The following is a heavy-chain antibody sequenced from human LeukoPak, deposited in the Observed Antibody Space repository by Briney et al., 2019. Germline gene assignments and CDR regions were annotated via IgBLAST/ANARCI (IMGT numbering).Heavy chain of an antibody. D-gene: IGHD6-19*01. CDR2: ISAYNGHT. Sequence: ASVKVCCKASGYSFTSYGFSWIRQAPGQGLERMGWISAYNGHTNYAQKFQGKVTMTTDTSTSTGYMELRSLRSDDTAVYYCARDKDLGAVAGTFDYWGQGTLVTVSS. CDR3: ARDKDLGAVAGTFDY. V-gene: IGHV1-18*04. CDR1: GYSFTSYG. J-gene: IGHJ4*02.